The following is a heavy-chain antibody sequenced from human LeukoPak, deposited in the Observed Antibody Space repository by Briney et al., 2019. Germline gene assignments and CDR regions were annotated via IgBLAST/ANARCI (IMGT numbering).Heavy chain of an antibody. CDR2: ISDSSSYI. CDR1: GFTFSACG. V-gene: IGHV3-21*01. J-gene: IGHJ4*02. D-gene: IGHD3-10*01. CDR3: TRDRCNTMIRGINRY. Sequence: PGGSLRLSCVVSGFTFSACGMNWVRQAPGKGLEWASFISDSSSYIYYADSVEGRFTISRDNAKNSLYLQMNSLRAEDTAVYYCTRDRCNTMIRGINRYWGQGTLVTVSS.